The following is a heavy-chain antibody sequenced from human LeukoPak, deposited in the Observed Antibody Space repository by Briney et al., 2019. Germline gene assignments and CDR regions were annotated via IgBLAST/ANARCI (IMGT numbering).Heavy chain of an antibody. D-gene: IGHD6-13*01. V-gene: IGHV1-18*01. CDR3: TRSPVDQQQLVLWADY. CDR1: GYTFTSYG. Sequence: ASVKVSCKASGYTFTSYGISWVRQAPGHGLEWMGWISAYNGNTNYAQKLQGRVTMTTDTSTSTAYMELRSLRSDDTAVYYCTRSPVDQQQLVLWADYWGQGTLVTVSS. CDR2: ISAYNGNT. J-gene: IGHJ4*02.